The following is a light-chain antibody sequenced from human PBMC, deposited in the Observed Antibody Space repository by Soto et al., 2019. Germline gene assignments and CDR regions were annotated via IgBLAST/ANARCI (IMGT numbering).Light chain of an antibody. V-gene: IGKV3D-15*01. CDR1: QSVSSSY. CDR2: GAS. Sequence: EIVLTQSPGTLSFSPGERATLSCRASQSVSSSYLDWYQQKPGQAPRLLIYGASTRATGVPARFSGSGSGTEFTLTITSLQSEDFAVYCCQQYNNWPLTFGPGTRLEI. J-gene: IGKJ5*01. CDR3: QQYNNWPLT.